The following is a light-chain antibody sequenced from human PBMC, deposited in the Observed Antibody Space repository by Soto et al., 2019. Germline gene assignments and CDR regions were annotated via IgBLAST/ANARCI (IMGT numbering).Light chain of an antibody. CDR1: QGIRND. CDR3: LQDYSYPWT. V-gene: IGKV1-6*01. J-gene: IGKJ1*01. CDR2: AAS. Sequence: AIQLTQSPSSLSAPVGARVTITCRASQGIRNDLGWYQQKPGKAPKLLIYAASSLQSGVPSRFSGSVSGTDITLTISSLQPEDFATYYCLQDYSYPWTFGQGTKVDIK.